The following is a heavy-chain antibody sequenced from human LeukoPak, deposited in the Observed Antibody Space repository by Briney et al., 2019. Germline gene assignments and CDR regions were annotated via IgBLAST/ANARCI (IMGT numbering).Heavy chain of an antibody. CDR1: GYIFTGYY. CDR2: INPNSGGT. CDR3: ARSDGPAGAFDI. J-gene: IGHJ3*02. D-gene: IGHD6-25*01. V-gene: IGHV1-2*02. Sequence: GASVKVSCKASGYIFTGYYMHWVRQAPGQGLEWMGWINPNSGGTNYAQKFQGRVTMTRDTSISTAYMELSRLRSDDTAVYYCARSDGPAGAFDIWGQGTMVTVSS.